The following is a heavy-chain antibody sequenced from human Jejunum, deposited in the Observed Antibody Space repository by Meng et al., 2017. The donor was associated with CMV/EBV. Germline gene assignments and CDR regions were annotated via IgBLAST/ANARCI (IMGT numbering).Heavy chain of an antibody. CDR3: AGGDGWHFDS. CDR1: GFASISYW. Sequence: CAASGFASISYWMSWFRQAPGKGLGWVANIKQDGSERYYVDSVESRFTISRDNAKNSVFLQMNSLRAEDTAVYYCAGGDGWHFDSWGQGTLVTVSS. D-gene: IGHD2-21*02. V-gene: IGHV3-7*01. CDR2: IKQDGSER. J-gene: IGHJ4*02.